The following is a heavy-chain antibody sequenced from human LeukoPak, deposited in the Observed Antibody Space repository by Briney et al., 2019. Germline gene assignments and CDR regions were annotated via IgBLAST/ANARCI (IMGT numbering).Heavy chain of an antibody. CDR3: ARDLSGYILDY. D-gene: IGHD5-12*01. CDR1: GFTLSSYG. Sequence: QPGGSLRLSCAASGFTLSSYGMHWVRQAPGKGLEWVAVIWSDGNNKYYADSVKGRFTISRDNSKNTLYLQMSGLRAEDTAVYYCARDLSGYILDYWGQGTLVTVSS. J-gene: IGHJ4*02. V-gene: IGHV3-33*01. CDR2: IWSDGNNK.